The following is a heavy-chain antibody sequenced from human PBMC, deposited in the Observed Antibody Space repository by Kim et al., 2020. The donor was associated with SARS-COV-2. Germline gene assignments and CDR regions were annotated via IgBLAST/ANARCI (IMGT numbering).Heavy chain of an antibody. J-gene: IGHJ4*02. D-gene: IGHD3-22*01. Sequence: QGRVTITADESTSTAYMELSSLRSEDTAVYYCARGTTYYYDSSAEGTFDYWGQGTLVTVSS. CDR3: ARGTTYYYDSSAEGTFDY. V-gene: IGHV1-69*01.